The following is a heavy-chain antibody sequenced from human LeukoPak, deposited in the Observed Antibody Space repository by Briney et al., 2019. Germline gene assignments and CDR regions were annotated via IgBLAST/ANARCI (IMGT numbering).Heavy chain of an antibody. Sequence: GGSLRLSCAASGFTFSSYAMHWVRQAPGKGLEWVAVISYDGSNKYYADSVKGRFTISRDNSKNTLYLQMNSLRAEDTAVYYCASNLFPVGTTAYYFDYWGQGTLVTVSS. V-gene: IGHV3-30-3*01. J-gene: IGHJ4*02. CDR1: GFTFSSYA. CDR2: ISYDGSNK. CDR3: ASNLFPVGTTAYYFDY. D-gene: IGHD1-1*01.